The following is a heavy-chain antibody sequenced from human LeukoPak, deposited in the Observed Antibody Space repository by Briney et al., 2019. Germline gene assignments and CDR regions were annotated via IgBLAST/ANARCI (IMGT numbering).Heavy chain of an antibody. Sequence: QTGGSLRLSCAASGFTFSGSSMSWVRQAPGGGLEWVSLISYSCANSYYTDSVRGRFTISRDNSKNTLHLQMNSLRAEDTAVYYCAKDRDCSGGSCLDAFDVGPRDKGQRLF. V-gene: IGHV3-23*01. CDR2: ISYSCANS. D-gene: IGHD2-15*01. J-gene: IGHJ3*01. CDR3: AKDRDCSGGSCLDAFDV. CDR1: GFTFSGSS.